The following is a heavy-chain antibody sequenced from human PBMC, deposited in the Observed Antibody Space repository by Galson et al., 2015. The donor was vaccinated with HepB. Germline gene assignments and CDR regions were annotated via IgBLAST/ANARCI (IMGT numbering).Heavy chain of an antibody. Sequence: SVKVSCKASGYDFNKYGLRWVRQAPGQGLEWMGWVSGYDGSANYAPKFQGRVTKTTQTSTGTAFMEMRSLRSDDTAVYYCARDSRLELQLNNYYSYGMDVWGKGTAVVVSA. D-gene: IGHD1-7*01. J-gene: IGHJ6*04. CDR2: VSGYDGSA. CDR3: ARDSRLELQLNNYYSYGMDV. V-gene: IGHV1-18*01. CDR1: GYDFNKYG.